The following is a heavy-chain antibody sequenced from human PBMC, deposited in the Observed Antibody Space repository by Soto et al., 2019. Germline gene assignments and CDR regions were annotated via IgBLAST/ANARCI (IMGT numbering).Heavy chain of an antibody. CDR1: GDTFSSYA. V-gene: IGHV1-69*05. J-gene: IGHJ6*02. CDR3: ARDVPAAGYYYGMDV. Sequence: QVQLVQSGAEVKKPGSSVKVSCKASGDTFSSYAISWVRQAPGQGLAWMGGTIPIFGPANYGQKFQGIVTITSDSSTSTAYMELSSLRSEVTAVYYCARDVPAAGYYYGMDVLGQGTTVTVSS. CDR2: TIPIFGPA. D-gene: IGHD2-2*01.